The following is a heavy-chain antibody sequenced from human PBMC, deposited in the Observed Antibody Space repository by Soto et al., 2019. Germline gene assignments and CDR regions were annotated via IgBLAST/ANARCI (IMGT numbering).Heavy chain of an antibody. Sequence: PSETLSLTCTVSGGSISSYYWSWIRQPPGKGLEWIGYIYYSGSTNYNPSLKSRVTKSVDTSKNQFSLKLSSVTAADTAVYYCARRSHYYDSSGYPGVFDYWGQGTLVTVSS. J-gene: IGHJ4*02. CDR1: GGSISSYY. CDR2: IYYSGST. V-gene: IGHV4-59*08. D-gene: IGHD3-22*01. CDR3: ARRSHYYDSSGYPGVFDY.